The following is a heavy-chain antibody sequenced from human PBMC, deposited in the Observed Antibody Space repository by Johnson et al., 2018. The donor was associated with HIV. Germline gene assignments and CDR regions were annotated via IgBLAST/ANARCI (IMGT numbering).Heavy chain of an antibody. Sequence: VQLVESGGGLVQPGGSLRLSCAASGFNFDDYGMSWVRQAPGKGLEWVSGINWNGGSTGYADSVKGRFTISRDNSKNTLYLQMNSLRAEDTAVYYCAREGIAAAGPGDDAFDIWGQGTMVTVSS. CDR1: GFNFDDYG. CDR2: INWNGGST. V-gene: IGHV3-20*04. J-gene: IGHJ3*02. CDR3: AREGIAAAGPGDDAFDI. D-gene: IGHD6-13*01.